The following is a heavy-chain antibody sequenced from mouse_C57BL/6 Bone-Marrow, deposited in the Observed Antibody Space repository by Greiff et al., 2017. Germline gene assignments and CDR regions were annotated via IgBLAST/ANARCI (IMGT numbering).Heavy chain of an antibody. CDR1: GFSLTSYG. V-gene: IGHV2-2*01. Sequence: VKLQESGPGLVQPSQSLSITCTVSGFSLTSYGVHWVRQSPGKGLEWLGVIWSGGSTDYNAAFISRLSISKDNSKSQVFFKMNSLQADDTAIYYCARNGRLRPFAYWGQGTLVTVSA. CDR3: ARNGRLRPFAY. J-gene: IGHJ3*01. CDR2: IWSGGST. D-gene: IGHD2-4*01.